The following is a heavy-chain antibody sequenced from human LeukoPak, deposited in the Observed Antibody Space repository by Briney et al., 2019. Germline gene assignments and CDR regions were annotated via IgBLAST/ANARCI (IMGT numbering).Heavy chain of an antibody. D-gene: IGHD3-22*01. Sequence: ASVKVSCKASGYTFTSYYIHWVRQAPGQGLEWMGIIKPSGGSTTYAQKFQGRVTMTRDMSTSTVYMELSSLRSEDTAVYYCARDPPYYSDSKDYMDVWGKGTTVTVSS. CDR3: ARDPPYYSDSKDYMDV. V-gene: IGHV1-46*01. J-gene: IGHJ6*03. CDR1: GYTFTSYY. CDR2: IKPSGGST.